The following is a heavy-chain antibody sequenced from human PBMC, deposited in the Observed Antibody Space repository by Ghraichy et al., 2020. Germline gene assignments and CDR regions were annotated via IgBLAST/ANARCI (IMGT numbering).Heavy chain of an antibody. CDR1: GGSFSGYY. Sequence: SLTCAVYGGSFSGYYWSWIRQPPGKGLEWIGEINHSGSTNYNPSLKSRVTISVDTSKNQFSLKLSSVTAADTAVYYCARVKRDPVFDYWGQGTLVTVSS. CDR3: ARVKRDPVFDY. J-gene: IGHJ4*02. CDR2: INHSGST. V-gene: IGHV4-34*01.